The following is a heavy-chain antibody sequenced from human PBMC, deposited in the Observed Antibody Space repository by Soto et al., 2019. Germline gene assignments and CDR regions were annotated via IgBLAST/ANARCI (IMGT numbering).Heavy chain of an antibody. CDR3: VKDNPFWAAAGTNWFDP. CDR2: IYYSGST. CDR1: GGSVSSGSYY. Sequence: SETLSLTCTVSGGSVSSGSYYWSWIRQPPGKGLEWIGYIYYSGSTNYNPSLKSRVTISVDTSKNQFSLKLSSVTAADTAVYYCVKDNPFWAAAGTNWFDPWGQGTLVTVSS. J-gene: IGHJ5*02. V-gene: IGHV4-61*01. D-gene: IGHD6-13*01.